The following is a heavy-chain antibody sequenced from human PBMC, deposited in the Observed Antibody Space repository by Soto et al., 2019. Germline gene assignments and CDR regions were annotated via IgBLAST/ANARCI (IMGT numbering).Heavy chain of an antibody. CDR1: GFIFSSYW. CDR2: INQDGGEK. D-gene: IGHD3-10*01. Sequence: GGSLRLSCTTSGFIFSSYWMSWVRQAPEKGLEWVASINQDGGEKDYVDSVKGRFTISRDNAKNTLYLQMNSLRAEDTAVFHCARDRGVRGIITPIRFDPWGQGTLVTVSS. V-gene: IGHV3-7*01. CDR3: ARDRGVRGIITPIRFDP. J-gene: IGHJ5*02.